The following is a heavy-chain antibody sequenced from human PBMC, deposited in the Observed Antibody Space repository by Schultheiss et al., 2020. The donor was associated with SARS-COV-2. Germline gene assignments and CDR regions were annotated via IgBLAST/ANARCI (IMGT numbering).Heavy chain of an antibody. CDR1: GGSISSGGYY. J-gene: IGHJ4*02. CDR3: AREPAYCGGDCYSD. D-gene: IGHD2-21*02. CDR2: IYYSGST. Sequence: SETLSLTCTVSGGSISSGGYYWSWIRQPPGKGLEWIGSIYYSGSTYYNPSLKSRVTISVDTSKNQFSLKLSSVTAADTAVYYCAREPAYCGGDCYSDWGQGTLVTVSS. V-gene: IGHV4-39*07.